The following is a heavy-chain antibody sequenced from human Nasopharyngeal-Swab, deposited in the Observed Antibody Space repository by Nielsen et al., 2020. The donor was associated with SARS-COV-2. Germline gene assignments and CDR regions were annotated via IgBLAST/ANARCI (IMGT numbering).Heavy chain of an antibody. CDR1: GFTFSSDR. J-gene: IGHJ3*02. V-gene: IGHV3-48*02. CDR3: ASYYGSGSYYGDAFDI. Sequence: GESLKISCAASGFTFSSDRMNWVRQAPGKGLEWVSYISSSSSTIYYADSVKGRFTISRDNAKNSLYLQMNSLRDEDTAVYYCASYYGSGSYYGDAFDIWGQGTMVTVSS. D-gene: IGHD3-10*01. CDR2: ISSSSSTI.